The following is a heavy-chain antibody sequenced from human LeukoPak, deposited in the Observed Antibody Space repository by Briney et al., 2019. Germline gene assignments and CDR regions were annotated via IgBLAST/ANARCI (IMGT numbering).Heavy chain of an antibody. CDR3: SKSYDDDYMDD. V-gene: IGHV3-9*01. Sequence: GGSLRLSCAASGFTFDDYAMHWVRQAPGKGLEWVSGISWNSGSVGYADSVKGRFTITRDNAKNTLYLQMNIRRAEDTALDYYSKSYDDDYMDDWGKGTMVTVSS. J-gene: IGHJ6*03. CDR2: ISWNSGSV. CDR1: GFTFDDYA.